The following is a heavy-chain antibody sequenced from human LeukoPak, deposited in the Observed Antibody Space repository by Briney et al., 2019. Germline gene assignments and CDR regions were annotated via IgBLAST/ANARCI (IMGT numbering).Heavy chain of an antibody. Sequence: PSETLSLTCAVSGGSISSGGYSWSWIRQPPGKGLEWIGYIYHSGSTYYNPSLKSRVTISVDRSKNQFSLKLSSVTAADTAAYYCARGGDYGDYDYFDYWGQGTLVTVSS. D-gene: IGHD4-17*01. CDR3: ARGGDYGDYDYFDY. CDR2: IYHSGST. CDR1: GGSISSGGYS. J-gene: IGHJ4*02. V-gene: IGHV4-30-2*01.